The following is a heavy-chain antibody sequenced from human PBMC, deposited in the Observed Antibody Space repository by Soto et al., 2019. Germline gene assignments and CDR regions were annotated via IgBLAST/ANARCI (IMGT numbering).Heavy chain of an antibody. V-gene: IGHV1-69*12. Sequence: QVQLVQSGAEVKKPGSSVKVSCKASGGTFSSYAISWVRQAPGQGLEWMGGIIPIFGTANYAQKFQGRVTISADESTITAYMELSSLRSEDTAVYYWARGGIAVAGTPFDYWGQGTRVAFSS. CDR3: ARGGIAVAGTPFDY. CDR2: IIPIFGTA. D-gene: IGHD6-19*01. CDR1: GGTFSSYA. J-gene: IGHJ4*02.